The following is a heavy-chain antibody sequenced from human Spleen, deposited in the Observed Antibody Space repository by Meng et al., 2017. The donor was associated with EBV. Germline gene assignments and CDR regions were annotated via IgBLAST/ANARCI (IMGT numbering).Heavy chain of an antibody. CDR3: AKDQYYDGTRYYDLCYFDY. V-gene: IGHV1-46*01. CDR1: GYTFTIYA. J-gene: IGHJ4*02. Sequence: QVRLVACLDEGTMPGGSVKVSCKGDGYTFTIYAMHLVRQAPGLGLVRMALINPSAGATSYGQKFRGRVTMTRDTSTNTLYMELCSLRSEETAVSYCAKDQYYDGTRYYDLCYFDYWGQGTLVTVSS. D-gene: IGHD3-22*01. CDR2: INPSAGAT.